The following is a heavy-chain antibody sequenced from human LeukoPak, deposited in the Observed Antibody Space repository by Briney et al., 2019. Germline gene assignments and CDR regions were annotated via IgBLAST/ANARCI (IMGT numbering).Heavy chain of an antibody. V-gene: IGHV4-59*01. D-gene: IGHD1-26*01. CDR2: IYYSGST. J-gene: IGHJ1*01. CDR1: GGSISSYY. Sequence: SETLSLTCTVSGGSISSYYWSWIRQPPGKGLECIGYIYYSGSTNYNPSLKSRVTISVDTSKNQFSLKLSSVAAADTAVYYCARAGSGSPTREYFQHWGQGTLVTVSS. CDR3: ARAGSGSPTREYFQH.